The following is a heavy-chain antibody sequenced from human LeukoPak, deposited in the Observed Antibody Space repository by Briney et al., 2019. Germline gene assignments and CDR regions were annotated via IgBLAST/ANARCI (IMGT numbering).Heavy chain of an antibody. J-gene: IGHJ4*02. CDR1: GGSISSYY. Sequence: SETLSLTCTVSGGSISSYYWSWIRQPPGKGLEWIGYIYYSGSTNYNPSPKSRVTISVDTSKNQFSLKLSSVTAADTAVYYCARDVPTTVTTYVQYYFDYWGQGTLVTVSS. CDR2: IYYSGST. V-gene: IGHV4-59*01. D-gene: IGHD4-17*01. CDR3: ARDVPTTVTTYVQYYFDY.